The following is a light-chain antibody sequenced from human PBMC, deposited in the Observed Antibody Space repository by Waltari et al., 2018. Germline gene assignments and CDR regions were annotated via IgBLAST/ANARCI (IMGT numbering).Light chain of an antibody. Sequence: DIQMTQFTTSLSASVEERVTITCRSSQTITNYLNWYQQKSGKAPRLLIYGASNLQGGVPSRFRGSGSGTDFTLTISNLQPEDFATYYCQQTYITPRTFGQGTKLEIK. CDR3: QQTYITPRT. J-gene: IGKJ1*01. CDR2: GAS. CDR1: QTITNY. V-gene: IGKV1-39*01.